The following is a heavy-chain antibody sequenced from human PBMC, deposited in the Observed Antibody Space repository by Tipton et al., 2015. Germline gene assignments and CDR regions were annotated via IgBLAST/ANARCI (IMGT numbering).Heavy chain of an antibody. D-gene: IGHD5-24*01. CDR2: ISYSGST. CDR1: GGSISSSSYY. V-gene: IGHV4-61*01. CDR3: ARDLEHGMDV. J-gene: IGHJ6*02. Sequence: TLSLTCTVSGGSISSSSYYWGWIRQPPGKGLEWIGYISYSGSTHYNPSLKRRVTISLDTSKNQFSLTLNSVTAADTAVYYCARDLEHGMDVWGQGTTVTVSS.